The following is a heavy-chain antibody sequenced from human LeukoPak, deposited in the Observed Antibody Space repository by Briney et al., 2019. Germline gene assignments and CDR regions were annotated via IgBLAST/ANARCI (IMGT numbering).Heavy chain of an antibody. J-gene: IGHJ4*02. V-gene: IGHV3-23*01. CDR2: ISGSGGST. D-gene: IGHD5/OR15-5a*01. Sequence: GGSLRLSCAASGFTFSSYAMSWVRQAPGKGLEWVSAISGSGGSTYYADSVKGRFTISRDNSKNTLYLQMNSLRAEDTAVYYCAKDLVGLYPGHRQPDYWGQGTLVTVSS. CDR3: AKDLVGLYPGHRQPDY. CDR1: GFTFSSYA.